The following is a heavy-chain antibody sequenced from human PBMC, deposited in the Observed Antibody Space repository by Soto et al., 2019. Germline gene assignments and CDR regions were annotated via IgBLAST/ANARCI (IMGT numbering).Heavy chain of an antibody. CDR3: AKDTAVTARKDRYYYYGMDV. Sequence: EVQLLESGGGLVQPGGSLRLSCAASGFTFSSYAMSWVRQAPGKGLEWVSAISGSGGSTYYADSVKGRFTISRDNSKNTLYLQMNSLRAEDTAVYYCAKDTAVTARKDRYYYYGMDVWGQGTTVTVSS. CDR1: GFTFSSYA. CDR2: ISGSGGST. J-gene: IGHJ6*02. V-gene: IGHV3-23*01. D-gene: IGHD2-21*02.